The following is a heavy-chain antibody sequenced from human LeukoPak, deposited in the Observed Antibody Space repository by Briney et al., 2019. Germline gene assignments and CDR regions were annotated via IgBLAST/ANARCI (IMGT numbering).Heavy chain of an antibody. V-gene: IGHV3-21*01. CDR1: GYTFTSYA. J-gene: IGHJ4*02. D-gene: IGHD2-2*01. CDR3: ASSLGPAAIGY. Sequence: GASVKVSCKASGYTFTSYAMNWVRQAPGKGLEWVSSISSSSSYIYYADSVKGRFTISRDNAKNSLYLQMNSLRAEDTAVYYCASSLGPAAIGYWGQGTLVTVSS. CDR2: ISSSSSYI.